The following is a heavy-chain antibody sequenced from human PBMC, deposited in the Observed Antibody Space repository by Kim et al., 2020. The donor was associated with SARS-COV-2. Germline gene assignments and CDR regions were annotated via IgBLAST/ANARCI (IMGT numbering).Heavy chain of an antibody. V-gene: IGHV3-33*06. CDR2: IWYDDTKR. D-gene: IGHD4-17*01. CDR3: AKDGGYGGNLNDAFNM. CDR1: GFSFSSYG. J-gene: IGHJ3*02. Sequence: GGSLRLSCAASGFSFSSYGMHWVRQAPGKGLEWVALIWYDDTKRFYADSVKGRFTISRDNSKNTVFLQMNSLRAEDTAVYYCAKDGGYGGNLNDAFNMWGQGTMVTV.